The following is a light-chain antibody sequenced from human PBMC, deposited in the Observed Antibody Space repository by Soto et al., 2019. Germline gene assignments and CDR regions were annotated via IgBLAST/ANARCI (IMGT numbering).Light chain of an antibody. CDR1: SSDVGGYNY. Sequence: QSALTQPRSGSGSPGQSITISCTGTSSDVGGYNYVSWYQQHPGKAPKLMIYDVSKWPSGVPDRYSGSKSGNTASLTISGFQAEDEADYYCCSYAGNSLWVFGGGTKVTVL. V-gene: IGLV2-11*01. CDR2: DVS. J-gene: IGLJ3*02. CDR3: CSYAGNSLWV.